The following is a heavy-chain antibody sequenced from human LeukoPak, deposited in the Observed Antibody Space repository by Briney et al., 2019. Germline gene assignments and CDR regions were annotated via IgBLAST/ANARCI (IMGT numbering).Heavy chain of an antibody. V-gene: IGHV1-2*06. CDR3: ARVSGSYLYFDY. CDR2: INPNSGGT. D-gene: IGHD1-26*01. CDR1: GYTFTGYY. J-gene: IGHJ4*02. Sequence: ASVKVSCKASGYTFTGYYMHWVRQAPGQGLEWMGRINPNSGGTNYAQKFQGRVTMIRDTSISTAYMELSRLRSDDPAVYYCARVSGSYLYFDYWGQGTLVTVSS.